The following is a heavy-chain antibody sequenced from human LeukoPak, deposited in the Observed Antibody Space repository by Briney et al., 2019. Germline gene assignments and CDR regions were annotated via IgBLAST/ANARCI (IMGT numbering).Heavy chain of an antibody. J-gene: IGHJ3*02. D-gene: IGHD4-17*01. CDR1: GYTFTSYG. Sequence: ASVKVSCKASGYTFTSYGISWVRQAPGQGLEWMGWITAYNDNTYYAQKLQGRVTMTTDTSTSTAYMELRSLRSDDTAVYYCARAYGDSEINAFDIWGQGTMVTVSS. CDR2: ITAYNDNT. CDR3: ARAYGDSEINAFDI. V-gene: IGHV1-18*01.